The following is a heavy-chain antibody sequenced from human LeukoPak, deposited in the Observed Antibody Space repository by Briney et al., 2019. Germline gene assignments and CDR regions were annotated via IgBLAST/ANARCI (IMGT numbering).Heavy chain of an antibody. CDR2: MNPNSGNT. D-gene: IGHD3-3*01. V-gene: IGHV1-8*01. CDR3: ARRDYDFWSGYPPDNWFDP. Sequence: ASEKVSCKASGYTFTSYDINWVRQATGQGLEWMGWMNPNSGNTGYAQKFQGRVTMTRNTSISPAYMELSSLRSEDTALYYCARRDYDFWSGYPPDNWFDPWGQGTLVNVSS. CDR1: GYTFTSYD. J-gene: IGHJ5*02.